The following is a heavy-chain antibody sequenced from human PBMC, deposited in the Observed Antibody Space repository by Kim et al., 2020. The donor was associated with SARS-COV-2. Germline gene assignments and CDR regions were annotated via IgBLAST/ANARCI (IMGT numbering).Heavy chain of an antibody. V-gene: IGHV4-59*07. CDR2: IYYSGST. CDR3: ARVPPLGQQLVEGGYYYYGMDV. Sequence: SDTLSLTCTVSGGSISSYYWSWIRQPPGKGLEWIGYIYYSGSTNYNPSLKSRVTISVDTSKNQFSLKLSSVTAADTAVYYCARVPPLGQQLVEGGYYYYGMDVWGQGTTVTVSS. J-gene: IGHJ6*02. CDR1: GGSISSYY. D-gene: IGHD6-13*01.